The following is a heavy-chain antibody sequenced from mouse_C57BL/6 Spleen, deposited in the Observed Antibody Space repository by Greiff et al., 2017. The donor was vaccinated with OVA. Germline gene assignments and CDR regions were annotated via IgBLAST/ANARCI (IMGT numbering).Heavy chain of an antibody. CDR2: IWSGGST. CDR3: ARNRDSNYGNYAMDY. CDR1: GFSLTSYG. V-gene: IGHV2-2*01. Sequence: QVQLKESGPGLMQPSQSLSITCTVSGFSLTSYGVHWVRQSPGKGLEWLGVIWSGGSTDYNAAFISRLSISKDNYKSQVFFKMNSLQADDTAIYYCARNRDSNYGNYAMDYWGQGTSVTVSS. J-gene: IGHJ4*01. D-gene: IGHD2-5*01.